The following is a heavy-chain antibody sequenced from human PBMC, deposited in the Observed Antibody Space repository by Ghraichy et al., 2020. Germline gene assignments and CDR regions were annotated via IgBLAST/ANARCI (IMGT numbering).Heavy chain of an antibody. V-gene: IGHV3-30*18. D-gene: IGHD3-22*01. CDR2: TSYDGSNK. J-gene: IGHJ6*02. CDR3: AKERDSSGYYSFRGDYYGMDV. Sequence: GGSLRLACAASGLTFSRYGMHWVRQAPGKGLEWVAVTSYDGSNKYYADSVKGRFTISRDNSKNTLSLQMNSLRAEDTAVYYCAKERDSSGYYSFRGDYYGMDVWGQGTTVTVSS. CDR1: GLTFSRYG.